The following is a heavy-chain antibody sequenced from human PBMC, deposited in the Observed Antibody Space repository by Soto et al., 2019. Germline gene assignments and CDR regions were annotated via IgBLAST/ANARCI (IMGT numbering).Heavy chain of an antibody. D-gene: IGHD3-3*01. CDR3: AGDRGYDFWSGYYYYYYGMDV. CDR1: GFTFSSYS. Sequence: GGSLILSCAASGFTFSSYSMHWVRQAPGKGLEWVAVISYDGSNKYYADSVKGRFTISRDNSKNTLYLQMNSLRAEDTAVYYCAGDRGYDFWSGYYYYYYGMDVWGQGTTVTVSS. J-gene: IGHJ6*02. CDR2: ISYDGSNK. V-gene: IGHV3-30-3*01.